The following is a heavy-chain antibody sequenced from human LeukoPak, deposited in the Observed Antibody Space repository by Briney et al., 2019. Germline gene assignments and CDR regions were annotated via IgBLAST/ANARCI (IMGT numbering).Heavy chain of an antibody. CDR3: AREGTYYYGSGSYSPSIY. Sequence: SQTLSLTCTVSGGSISSGDYYWSWIRQPPGKGLGWIGYTDYSGSTYYNPSLKSRVTISVDTSKNQFSLKLSSVTAADTAVYYCAREGTYYYGSGSYSPSIYWGQGTLVTVSS. D-gene: IGHD3-10*01. CDR2: TDYSGST. CDR1: GGSISSGDYY. V-gene: IGHV4-30-4*01. J-gene: IGHJ4*02.